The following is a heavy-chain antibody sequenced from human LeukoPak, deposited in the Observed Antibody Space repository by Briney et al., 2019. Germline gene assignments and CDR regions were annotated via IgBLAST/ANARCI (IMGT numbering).Heavy chain of an antibody. CDR1: GFTFSTYW. J-gene: IGHJ4*02. V-gene: IGHV3-74*01. CDR2: IKSDGSTS. Sequence: PGGSLRLSCAASGFTFSTYWMNWVRQAPGKGLVWVSLIKSDGSTSHYADSVKGRFTISRDNAKNTLYLQMNSVRAEDTAVYYCARELGSNYFDSCGQGALLTVSS. D-gene: IGHD1-26*01. CDR3: ARELGSNYFDS.